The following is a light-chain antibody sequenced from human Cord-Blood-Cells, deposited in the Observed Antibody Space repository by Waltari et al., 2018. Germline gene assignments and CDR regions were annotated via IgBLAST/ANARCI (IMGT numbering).Light chain of an antibody. J-gene: IGLJ2*01. CDR3: AAWDDSLNGVV. V-gene: IGLV1-44*01. CDR1: SSNIGSNT. Sequence: SFLPHPTSSSLTPGQRVTISCSGSSSNIGSNTVNWYQQLPGTAPKLLIYSNNQRPSGVPDRFSGSKSGTSASLAISGLQSEDEADYYCAAWDDSLNGVVFGGGTKLTVL. CDR2: SNN.